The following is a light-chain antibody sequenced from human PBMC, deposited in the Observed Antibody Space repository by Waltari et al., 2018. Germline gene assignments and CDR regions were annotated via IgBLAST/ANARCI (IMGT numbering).Light chain of an antibody. CDR3: CSYAGSRTYYV. Sequence: QSALTQPASVSGSPGQSITISCTGTSSYVGNYDLVSWYQHLPGKPPKLLSYEVIKRPSGISNRFSASKSGNTASLTISGLQAEDEGDYFCCSYAGSRTYYVFGTGTTVSV. CDR1: SSYVGNYDL. J-gene: IGLJ1*01. CDR2: EVI. V-gene: IGLV2-23*02.